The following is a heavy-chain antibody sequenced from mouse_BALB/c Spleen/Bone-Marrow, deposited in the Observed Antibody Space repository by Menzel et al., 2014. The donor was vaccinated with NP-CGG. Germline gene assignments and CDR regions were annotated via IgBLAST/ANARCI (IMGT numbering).Heavy chain of an antibody. CDR3: ARLNYYGNLFV. D-gene: IGHD1-1*01. Sequence: EVKLVGSGGGLVQPGGSLKLSCAASGFDFSRYWMSWVRQAPGKGLEWIGEINPDSSTIYYTPSLKDKFIISRDNAKNTLYLQMSKVRSEDTALYYCARLNYYGNLFVWGAGTTVTVSS. V-gene: IGHV4-1*02. CDR2: INPDSSTI. J-gene: IGHJ1*01. CDR1: GFDFSRYW.